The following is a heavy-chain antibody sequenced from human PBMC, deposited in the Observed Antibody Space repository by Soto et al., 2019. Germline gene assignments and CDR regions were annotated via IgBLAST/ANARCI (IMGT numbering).Heavy chain of an antibody. Sequence: GSLRLSCAASGFTFSSYSMSWVRQPPGKGLEWVANIKQDESEKYYVDSVKGRFTISRDNAKNSLYLQMNSLRVEDTAVYYCARGGGNFDSWGPGTLVTVSS. CDR1: GFTFSSYS. CDR3: ARGGGNFDS. J-gene: IGHJ4*02. D-gene: IGHD2-15*01. V-gene: IGHV3-7*03. CDR2: IKQDESEK.